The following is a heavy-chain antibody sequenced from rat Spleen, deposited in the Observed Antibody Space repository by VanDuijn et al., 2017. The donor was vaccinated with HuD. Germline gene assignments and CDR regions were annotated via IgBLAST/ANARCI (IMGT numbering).Heavy chain of an antibody. V-gene: IGHV5-31*01. Sequence: EVQLVESGGGLVQPGRSLKLSCVASGFKFNNYWMTWIRQAPGKGLEWVASITNTGGATYYPDSVKGRFTISRDTAKSTLYLQMNSLRSEDTATYYCTRDSYRSYVSHYWGQGVMVTVSS. J-gene: IGHJ2*01. CDR1: GFKFNNYW. CDR2: ITNTGGAT. CDR3: TRDSYRSYVSHY. D-gene: IGHD1-8*01.